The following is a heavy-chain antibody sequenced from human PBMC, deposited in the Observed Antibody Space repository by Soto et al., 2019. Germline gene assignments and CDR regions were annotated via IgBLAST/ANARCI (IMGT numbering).Heavy chain of an antibody. V-gene: IGHV3-9*01. CDR3: AKDGRCGSSSLDYFDY. CDR2: ISWNSGSI. J-gene: IGHJ4*02. Sequence: EVQLVESGGGLVQPGRSLRLSCAASGFTFDDYAMHWVRQAPGKGLEWVSGISWNSGSIGYADSVKGRFTIARDNAKNSLYLQMSSLRAEDTALYCCAKDGRCGSSSLDYFDYWGQGTLVTVSS. D-gene: IGHD6-6*01. CDR1: GFTFDDYA.